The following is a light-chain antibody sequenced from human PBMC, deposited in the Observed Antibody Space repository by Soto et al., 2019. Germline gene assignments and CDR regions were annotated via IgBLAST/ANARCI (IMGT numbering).Light chain of an antibody. CDR3: AAWDDSLSAL. CDR2: RNN. Sequence: QSVLTQPPSVSGAPGQRVTISCAGSGSNIGASYDVHWYQQLPGTAPKLLIYRNNQRPSGVPDRFSGSKSGTSASLAISGLRSEDEADYYCAAWDDSLSALFGGGTKVTVL. V-gene: IGLV1-47*01. CDR1: GSNIGASYD. J-gene: IGLJ3*02.